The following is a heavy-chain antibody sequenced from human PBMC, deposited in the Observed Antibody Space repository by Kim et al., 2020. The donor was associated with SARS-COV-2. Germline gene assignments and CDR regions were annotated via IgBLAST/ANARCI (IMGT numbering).Heavy chain of an antibody. CDR3: ARVDSSGWYWGWFDP. D-gene: IGHD6-19*01. J-gene: IGHJ5*02. Sequence: ASVKVSCKASGYTFTSYGISWVRQAPGQGLEWMGWISAYNGNTNYAQKLQGRVTMTTDTSTSTAYMELRSLRSDDTAVYYCARVDSSGWYWGWFDPWGQGTLVTVSS. CDR2: ISAYNGNT. CDR1: GYTFTSYG. V-gene: IGHV1-18*01.